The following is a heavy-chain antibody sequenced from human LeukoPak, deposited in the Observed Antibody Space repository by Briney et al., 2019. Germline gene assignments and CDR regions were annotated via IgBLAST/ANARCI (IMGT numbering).Heavy chain of an antibody. J-gene: IGHJ4*02. D-gene: IGHD2-8*01. CDR1: GYSFTNYW. V-gene: IGHV5-51*01. CDR3: ARLGYCSSGVCYTSAFDY. Sequence: GESLKISCQGSGYSFTNYWIGWVRQMPGKGLEWMGIIHSVDSDTRYSPSFGGQVTISADESITTAYLQWSSLKASDTAMYYCARLGYCSSGVCYTSAFDYWGQGTLVTVSS. CDR2: IHSVDSDT.